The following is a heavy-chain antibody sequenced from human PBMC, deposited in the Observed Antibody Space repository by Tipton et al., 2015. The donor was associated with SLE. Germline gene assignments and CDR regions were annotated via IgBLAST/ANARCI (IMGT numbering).Heavy chain of an antibody. CDR2: INHSGST. CDR1: GGSFTGYY. V-gene: IGHV4-34*01. CDR3: ARTYYDVLTGYSYFDY. D-gene: IGHD3-9*01. Sequence: TLSLTCAVYGGSFTGYYWSWIRQPPGKGLDWIAEINHSGSTNYNPSLKSRVTISVDTSKNQFSLKMRFVTAADTAVYYCARTYYDVLTGYSYFDYWGQGTLVTVSS. J-gene: IGHJ4*02.